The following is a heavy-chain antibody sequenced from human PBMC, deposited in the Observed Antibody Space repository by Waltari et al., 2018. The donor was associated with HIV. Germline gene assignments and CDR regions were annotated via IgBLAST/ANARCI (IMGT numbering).Heavy chain of an antibody. Sequence: QVQLVQSGAEVKKPGASVKVSCKASGYTFTSYDINWVRQATGQGLEWMGWMNPNSGNTGYAQKFQGRVTMTRNTARSTAYMELSSLRSEDTAVYYCARREGTYCSGGSCYSIYYYGMDVWGQGTTVTVSS. CDR1: GYTFTSYD. CDR2: MNPNSGNT. D-gene: IGHD2-15*01. J-gene: IGHJ6*02. V-gene: IGHV1-8*01. CDR3: ARREGTYCSGGSCYSIYYYGMDV.